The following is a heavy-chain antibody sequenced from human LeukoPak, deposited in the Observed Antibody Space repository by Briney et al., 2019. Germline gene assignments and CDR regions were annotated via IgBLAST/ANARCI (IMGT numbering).Heavy chain of an antibody. J-gene: IGHJ4*02. D-gene: IGHD6-19*01. CDR3: TTYSSGSCPF. CDR1: GITFSNAW. CDR2: IYRSSNGEKK. V-gene: IGHV3-15*01. Sequence: GGSLRLSCAASGITFSNAWMTWVRQAPGKGLEWVGRIYRSSNGEKKDYGEPGKGRFTRASDNKKNTLYLQMNSLKTEYTAVYYCTTYSSGSCPFWGQGTLVTVSS.